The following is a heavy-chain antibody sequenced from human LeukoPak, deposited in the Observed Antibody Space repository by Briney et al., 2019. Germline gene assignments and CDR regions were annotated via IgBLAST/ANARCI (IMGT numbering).Heavy chain of an antibody. V-gene: IGHV4-34*01. CDR2: INHSGST. CDR3: ARARGTEAIDS. CDR1: GGSFSGYF. Sequence: SETLSLTCAVYGGSFSGYFWTWIRQSPGKGLEWIGEINHSGSTNYNPSLKSRFTVSVDTSKNQFSLKMMSMTAADMGVYYCARARGTEAIDSWGRGTLVTVSS. J-gene: IGHJ4*02. D-gene: IGHD6-25*01.